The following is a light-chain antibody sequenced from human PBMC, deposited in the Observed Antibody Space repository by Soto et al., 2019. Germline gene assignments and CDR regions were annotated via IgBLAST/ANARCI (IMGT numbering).Light chain of an antibody. CDR3: QQYGSSPPT. Sequence: EIVLTQSPGTLSLSPGERTTLSCRASQRIGRYLAWYQQKPGQAPRLLIYGASSRATGIPDRFSGSGSGTDFTLTINRLEPEDFALYYCQQYGSSPPTFGQGTKVDIK. CDR2: GAS. CDR1: QRIGRY. V-gene: IGKV3-20*01. J-gene: IGKJ1*01.